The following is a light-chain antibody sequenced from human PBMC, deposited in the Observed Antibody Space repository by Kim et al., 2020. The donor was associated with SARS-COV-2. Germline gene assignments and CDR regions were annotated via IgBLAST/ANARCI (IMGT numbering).Light chain of an antibody. CDR3: CSYAGSSTFANYV. CDR2: EVS. Sequence: ITISCTGTSSDVRSYNLVSWYQQHPGKAPKLMIYEVSKRPSGVSNRFSGSKSGNTASLTISGLQAEDEADYYCCSYAGSSTFANYVFGTGTKVTVL. J-gene: IGLJ1*01. V-gene: IGLV2-23*02. CDR1: SSDVRSYNL.